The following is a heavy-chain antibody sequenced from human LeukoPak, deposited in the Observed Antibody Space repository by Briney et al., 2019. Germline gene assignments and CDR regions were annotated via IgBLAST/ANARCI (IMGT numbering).Heavy chain of an antibody. CDR1: GFTFRNYA. V-gene: IGHV3-33*08. J-gene: IGHJ4*02. D-gene: IGHD3-10*01. CDR2: TWYDGSNQ. CDR3: ARELFGSGSCPDY. Sequence: GASLRLSCAASGFTFRNYAMSWVRQAPGKGLEWVALTWYDGSNQYYADSVKGRFTISRDNSKNMVYLHMNSLRADDTAVYYCARELFGSGSCPDYWGQGTLVTVSS.